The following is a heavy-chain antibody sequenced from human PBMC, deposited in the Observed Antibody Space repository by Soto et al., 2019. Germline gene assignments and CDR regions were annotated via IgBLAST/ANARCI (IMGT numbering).Heavy chain of an antibody. J-gene: IGHJ6*02. V-gene: IGHV3-21*01. CDR2: ISSSSSYI. CDR1: GFTFSSYS. D-gene: IGHD6-13*01. CDR3: AREGEGIAAILAVDV. Sequence: EVQLVESGGGLVKPGGSLRLSCAASGFTFSSYSMNWVRQAPGKGLEWVSSISSSSSYIYYADSVKGRFTISRDNAKNSLYLQMNSLRAEDTAVYYCAREGEGIAAILAVDVWGQGTTVTVSS.